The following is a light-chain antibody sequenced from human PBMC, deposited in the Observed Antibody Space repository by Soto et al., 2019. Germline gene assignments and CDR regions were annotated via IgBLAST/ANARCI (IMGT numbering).Light chain of an antibody. CDR1: QSVSSK. CDR3: QQYNNWPVA. CDR2: GAS. Sequence: EIVMTQSPATLSVSPGERATLSCRASQSVSSKLAWYQQKPGQAPRLLIYGASTRATGIPARFSGRGSGTEFTLTISSLQSEDFAVYYCQQYNNWPVAFGQGTKVEIK. V-gene: IGKV3-15*01. J-gene: IGKJ1*01.